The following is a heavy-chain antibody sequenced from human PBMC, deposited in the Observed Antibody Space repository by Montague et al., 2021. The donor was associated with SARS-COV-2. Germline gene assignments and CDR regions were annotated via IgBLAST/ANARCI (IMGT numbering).Heavy chain of an antibody. CDR3: TRDKTLLWFGELYWYFDL. Sequence: SRRLSWASSGFPFGDYSMSWVRQAPGKGLEWVSFIRSTVYGGTTEYAASVKGRFTILRDDSKSIAYLQMNSLKTEDTAVYYCTRDKTLLWFGELYWYFDLWGRGTLVTVSS. D-gene: IGHD3-10*01. CDR2: IRSTVYGGTT. CDR1: GFPFGDYS. V-gene: IGHV3-49*04. J-gene: IGHJ2*01.